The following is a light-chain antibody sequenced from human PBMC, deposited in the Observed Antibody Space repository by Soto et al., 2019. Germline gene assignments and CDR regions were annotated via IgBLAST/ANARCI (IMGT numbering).Light chain of an antibody. J-gene: IGLJ3*02. CDR1: NSDVGGYNY. V-gene: IGLV2-14*01. CDR3: SSFTSSSTAV. Sequence: QSALTQPASVSGSPGQSITISCTGTNSDVGGYNYVSWYQQHPGKAPKLMIYEVSNRPSGVSNRFSGSKSGNTASLTISGLQAEDEGDYYCSSFTSSSTAVFGGGTKLTVL. CDR2: EVS.